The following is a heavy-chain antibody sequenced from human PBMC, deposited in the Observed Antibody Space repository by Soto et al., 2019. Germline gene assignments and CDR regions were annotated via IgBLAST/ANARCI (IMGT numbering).Heavy chain of an antibody. Sequence: QVELVESGGGVVQPGRSLRLSCAASGFTINSFAMHWVRQGPGRGLEWVAVISYDGSNEFYVDSVKGRFTISRDNSKNXXFLQMNSLRVEDTAVYYCAKEGGTYGSGSGWWFDSWGQGTLVTVSS. J-gene: IGHJ5*01. CDR3: AKEGGTYGSGSGWWFDS. D-gene: IGHD3-10*01. V-gene: IGHV3-30*18. CDR2: ISYDGSNE. CDR1: GFTINSFA.